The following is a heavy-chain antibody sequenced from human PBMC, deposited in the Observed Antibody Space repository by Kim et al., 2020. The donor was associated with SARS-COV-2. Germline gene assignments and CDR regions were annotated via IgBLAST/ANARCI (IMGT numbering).Heavy chain of an antibody. CDR3: AKDHLIAAAGTGGMDV. D-gene: IGHD6-13*01. CDR1: GFTFGDYA. Sequence: GGSLRLSCAASGFTFGDYAMHWVRQAPGKGLEWVSGISWNSGSIGYADSVKGRFTISRDNAKNSLYLQMNSLRAEDTALYYCAKDHLIAAAGTGGMDVWGQGTTVTVSS. J-gene: IGHJ6*02. CDR2: ISWNSGSI. V-gene: IGHV3-9*01.